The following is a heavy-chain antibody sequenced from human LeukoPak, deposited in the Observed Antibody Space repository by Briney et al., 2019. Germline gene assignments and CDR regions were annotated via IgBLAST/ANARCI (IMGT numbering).Heavy chain of an antibody. J-gene: IGHJ4*02. CDR2: ISSSSSTI. D-gene: IGHD3-9*01. V-gene: IGHV3-48*04. CDR3: AREAPTYYRYFDGPYYFDY. CDR1: GFTFSSYS. Sequence: GGSLRLSCAASGFTFSSYSMNWVRQAPGKGLEWGSYISSSSSTIYYADSVKGRFTISRDNAKNSLYLQMNSLRAEDTAVYYCAREAPTYYRYFDGPYYFDYWGQGTLVTVSS.